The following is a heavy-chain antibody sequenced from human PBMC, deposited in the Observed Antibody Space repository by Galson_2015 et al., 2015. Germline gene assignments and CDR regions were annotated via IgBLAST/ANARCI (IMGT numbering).Heavy chain of an antibody. CDR3: ATERLTFTTIVVVSFDY. CDR1: GLTFSNAW. CDR2: IKSKADGGAT. J-gene: IGHJ4*02. V-gene: IGHV3-15*01. D-gene: IGHD3-22*01. Sequence: SLRLSCAASGLTFSNAWMSWVRQAPGKGLEWVGRIKSKADGGATAYGAPVKGRFTISRDDSTNTLYLQMNSLKTEDTAVYFCATERLTFTTIVVVSFDYWGQGILVTVSS.